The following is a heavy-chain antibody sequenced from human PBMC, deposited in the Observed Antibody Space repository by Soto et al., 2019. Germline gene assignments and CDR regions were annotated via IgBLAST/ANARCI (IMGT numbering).Heavy chain of an antibody. Sequence: QITLKESGPTLVKPTQTLTLTCTFSGFSLSTSGVGVGWIRQPPGKALEWLALIYWYDDKRYSPSLKSRLTITKDTSKNQVVLTMTNMDPVDTATYYGAQGWGYGNNFDYWGQGTLVTVSS. V-gene: IGHV2-5*01. CDR1: GFSLSTSGVG. CDR2: IYWYDDK. CDR3: AQGWGYGNNFDY. J-gene: IGHJ4*02. D-gene: IGHD4-4*01.